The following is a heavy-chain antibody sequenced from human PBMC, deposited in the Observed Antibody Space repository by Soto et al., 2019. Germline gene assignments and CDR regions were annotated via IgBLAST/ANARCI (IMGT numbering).Heavy chain of an antibody. CDR2: ISYDGSNK. CDR3: ARVGYSYGPLGAFDI. Sequence: GGSLRLSCAASGFTFSSYAMHRVRQAPGKGLEWVAVISYDGSNKYYADSVKGRFTISRDNSKNTLYLQMNSLGAEDTAVYYCARVGYSYGPLGAFDIWSQGTMVTVSS. CDR1: GFTFSSYA. J-gene: IGHJ3*02. D-gene: IGHD5-18*01. V-gene: IGHV3-30-3*01.